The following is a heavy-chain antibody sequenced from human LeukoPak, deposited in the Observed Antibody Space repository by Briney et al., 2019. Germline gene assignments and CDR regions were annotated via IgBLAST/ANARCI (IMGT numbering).Heavy chain of an antibody. V-gene: IGHV3-7*01. Sequence: PGGSLRLSCAASGFTFSSYWMSWVRQAPGKGLEWVANIKQDGSEKYYVDSVKGRFTISRDNAKNSLYLQMNSLRAEDTAVYYCARVVVAALNWFDPWGQGTLVTVSS. CDR2: IKQDGSEK. CDR1: GFTFSSYW. J-gene: IGHJ5*02. CDR3: ARVVVAALNWFDP. D-gene: IGHD2-15*01.